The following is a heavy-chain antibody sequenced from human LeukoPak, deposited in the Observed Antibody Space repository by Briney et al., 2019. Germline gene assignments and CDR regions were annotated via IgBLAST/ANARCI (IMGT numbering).Heavy chain of an antibody. CDR1: GYTFTSYH. D-gene: IGHD6-25*01. CDR3: VRGAKCSGADCDSTKEYVYYFDY. V-gene: IGHV1-8*03. CDR2: MNPISGNT. Sequence: ASVKVSCKASGYTFTSYHMHWARQAPGQGLEWMGWMNPISGNTGFAQKFQGRVTITRITSISTAYMEMSSLRSDDTAVYYCVRGAKCSGADCDSTKEYVYYFDYWGQGTLVTVSS. J-gene: IGHJ4*02.